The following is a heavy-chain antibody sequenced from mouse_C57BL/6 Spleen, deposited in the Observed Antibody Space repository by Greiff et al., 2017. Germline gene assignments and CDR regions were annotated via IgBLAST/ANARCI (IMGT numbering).Heavy chain of an antibody. CDR3: ARGYDVGFAY. V-gene: IGHV1-55*01. CDR1: GYTFTSYW. CDR2: IYPGSGST. D-gene: IGHD2-2*01. J-gene: IGHJ3*01. Sequence: QVQLQQPGAELVKPGASVKMSCKASGYTFTSYWITWVKQRPGQGLEWIGDIYPGSGSTNSNEKFKGKATLTVDTSSSTAYMQRSSLTSEDSAVYYWARGYDVGFAYWGQGTLVTVSA.